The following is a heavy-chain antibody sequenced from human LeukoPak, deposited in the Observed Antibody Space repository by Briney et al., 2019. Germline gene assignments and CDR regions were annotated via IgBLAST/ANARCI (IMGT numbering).Heavy chain of an antibody. CDR2: LYPSGST. CDR1: GASISSYY. V-gene: IGHV4-4*07. CDR3: AKTPPGYYYMDV. J-gene: IGHJ6*03. Sequence: SETLSLTCTVSGASISSYYWSWFWQPAGKGLEWIVRLYPSGSTNYNPSLKSRVTISVDKSKRQFSLELSSMPAADTAVFYCAKTPPGYYYMDVWGKGATVTVSS. D-gene: IGHD4-23*01.